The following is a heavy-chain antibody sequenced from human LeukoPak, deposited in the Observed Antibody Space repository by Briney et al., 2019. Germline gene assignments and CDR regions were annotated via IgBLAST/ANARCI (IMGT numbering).Heavy chain of an antibody. CDR1: GFTFSSYT. J-gene: IGHJ4*02. CDR2: IGHTLGST. CDR3: AKDPFYYGTGGPT. D-gene: IGHD3-10*01. Sequence: GGSLRLFCAASGFTFSSYTMHWVRQAPGKGLEWVSSIGHTLGSTYYTESVKGRFIISRDSSKNTIFLRMNSLRADDTAVYYCAKDPFYYGTGGPTWGQGTLVTVSS. V-gene: IGHV3-23*01.